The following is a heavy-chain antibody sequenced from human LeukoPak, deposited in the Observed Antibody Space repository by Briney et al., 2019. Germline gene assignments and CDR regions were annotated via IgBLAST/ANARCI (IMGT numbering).Heavy chain of an antibody. J-gene: IGHJ4*02. V-gene: IGHV3-7*01. CDR1: GFTFSTYW. D-gene: IGHD4-17*01. Sequence: GGSLRLSFAASGFTFSTYWMSWVRQAPGKGLEWVANIKEDGSKKNHLDSVKGRFTISRDNAKNFPYLQMNSLRVEDTALYYCARDGDGRGEDFDYWGQGILVTVSS. CDR3: ARDGDGRGEDFDY. CDR2: IKEDGSKK.